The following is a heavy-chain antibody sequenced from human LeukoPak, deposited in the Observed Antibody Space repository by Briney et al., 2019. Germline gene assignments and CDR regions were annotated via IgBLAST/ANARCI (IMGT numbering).Heavy chain of an antibody. Sequence: GGSLRLSCAASGFTFSSYAMSWVRQAPGKGLEWVSAISGSGGSTYYADSVKGRFTISRDSSKNTLYLQMNSLRAEDTAVYYCAKDRRIAVAESLDYWGQGTLVTVSS. V-gene: IGHV3-23*01. J-gene: IGHJ4*02. CDR1: GFTFSSYA. CDR3: AKDRRIAVAESLDY. CDR2: ISGSGGST. D-gene: IGHD6-19*01.